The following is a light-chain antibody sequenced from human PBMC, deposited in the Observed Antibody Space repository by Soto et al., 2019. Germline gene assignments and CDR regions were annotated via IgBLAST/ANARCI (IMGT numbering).Light chain of an antibody. J-gene: IGLJ1*01. CDR1: SSNIGSNT. CDR3: AAWDDSLTGQV. CDR2: SNN. Sequence: QPVLTQPPSASGTPGQRVTISCSGSSSNIGSNTVNWYQQLPGTAPKLLIYSNNQRPSGVPDRFSGSKSGTSASLAISGLQSEDEADYYCAAWDDSLTGQVFGTGTKLTVL. V-gene: IGLV1-44*01.